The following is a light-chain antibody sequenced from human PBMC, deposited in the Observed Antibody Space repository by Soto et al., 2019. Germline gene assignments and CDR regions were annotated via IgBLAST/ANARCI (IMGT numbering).Light chain of an antibody. J-gene: IGKJ4*01. Sequence: DIVMTQSPLSLPVTPGEPASISCRSSQSLLDSSGYNYLDWYLQKPGQPPQLLIYLGSNRAPGAPDRFSGSGSGTEFTLKNSRVEAEDGGIYYCMQGLQTPLTVGGGTKVEIK. CDR2: LGS. V-gene: IGKV2-28*01. CDR3: MQGLQTPLT. CDR1: QSLLDSSGYNY.